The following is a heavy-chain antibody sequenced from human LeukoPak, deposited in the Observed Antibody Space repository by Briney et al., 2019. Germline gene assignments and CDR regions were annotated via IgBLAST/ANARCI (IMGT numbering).Heavy chain of an antibody. CDR3: ARGWSDNWNDGSLYDY. CDR2: IYYSGST. Sequence: SETLSLTCTVSGGSISSYYWSWIRQPPGEGLEWIGYIYYSGSTNYNPSLKSRVPISVDTSKNQFSLKLSSVTAADTAVYYCARGWSDNWNDGSLYDYWGQGTLVTVSS. V-gene: IGHV4-59*01. D-gene: IGHD1-20*01. J-gene: IGHJ4*02. CDR1: GGSISSYY.